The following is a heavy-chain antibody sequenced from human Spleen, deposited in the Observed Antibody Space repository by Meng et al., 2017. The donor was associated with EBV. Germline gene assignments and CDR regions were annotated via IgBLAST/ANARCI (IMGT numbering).Heavy chain of an antibody. J-gene: IGHJ4*02. CDR2: ISPHNDDT. CDR3: ARAAATVDF. CDR1: GYPFTSYG. D-gene: IGHD4-17*01. V-gene: IGHV1-18*01. Sequence: QFQLLQSGCECQNPVAYVKASFKPSGYPFTSYGISSVRQAPGQGLEWMGWISPHNDDTNYAQTLQGRLTMPKDTSTSTAYMELRSLRSDDTAVYYCARAAATVDFWGQGTLVTVSS.